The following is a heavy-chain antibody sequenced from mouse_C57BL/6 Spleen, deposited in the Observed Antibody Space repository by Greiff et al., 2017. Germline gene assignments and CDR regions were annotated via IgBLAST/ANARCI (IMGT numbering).Heavy chain of an antibody. CDR3: AREATYYSNYEDAMDY. V-gene: IGHV1-75*01. J-gene: IGHJ4*01. Sequence: VQLQESGPELVKPGASVKISCKASGYTFTDYYINWVKQRPGQGLEWIGWIFPGSGSTYYNEKFKGKATLTVDKSSSTAYMLLSSLTSEDSAVYFCAREATYYSNYEDAMDYWGQGTSVTVSS. D-gene: IGHD2-5*01. CDR2: IFPGSGST. CDR1: GYTFTDYY.